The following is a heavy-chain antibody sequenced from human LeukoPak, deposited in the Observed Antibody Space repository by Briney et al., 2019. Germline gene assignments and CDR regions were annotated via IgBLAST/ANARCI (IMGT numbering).Heavy chain of an antibody. CDR3: ATGLTMFRDRPVKGPGH. D-gene: IGHD3-10*01. V-gene: IGHV1-24*01. CDR1: AYTLTELS. J-gene: IGHJ4*02. CDR2: FYPEDGET. Sequence: ASVKVSRKLSAYTLTELSVHWVRQAPGKGLEWVGGFYPEDGETVYAQKLQGRITMTEDTSTDTAYMELSSLRSEDTAVYYCATGLTMFRDRPVKGPGHWGQGSLVTVSS.